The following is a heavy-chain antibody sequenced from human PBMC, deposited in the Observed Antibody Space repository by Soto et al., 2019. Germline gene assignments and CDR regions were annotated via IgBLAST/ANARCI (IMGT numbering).Heavy chain of an antibody. CDR2: IKSKTDGGTT. CDR1: GFTFSNAW. CDR3: TTDLLKWTIFGVVQY. J-gene: IGHJ4*02. D-gene: IGHD3-3*01. Sequence: GGSLRLSCAASGFTFSNAWMSWVRQAPGKGLEWVGRIKSKTDGGTTDYAAPVKGRFTISRDDSKNTLYLQMNSLKTEDTAVYYCTTDLLKWTIFGVVQYWGQGTLVTVSS. V-gene: IGHV3-15*01.